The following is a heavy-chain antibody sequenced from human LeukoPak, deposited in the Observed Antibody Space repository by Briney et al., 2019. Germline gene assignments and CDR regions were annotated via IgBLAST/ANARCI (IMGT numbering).Heavy chain of an antibody. CDR1: GYTFTSYG. CDR3: ARDEVDIVVVPAALGGDY. J-gene: IGHJ4*02. V-gene: IGHV1-18*01. CDR2: ISAYNGNT. Sequence: ASVKVSCKASGYTFTSYGISWVRQAPGQGLEWMGWISAYNGNTNYAQKLQGRVTMTTDTSTSTAYMELRSLRSDDTAVYYCARDEVDIVVVPAALGGDYWGQGTLVTVSS. D-gene: IGHD2-2*03.